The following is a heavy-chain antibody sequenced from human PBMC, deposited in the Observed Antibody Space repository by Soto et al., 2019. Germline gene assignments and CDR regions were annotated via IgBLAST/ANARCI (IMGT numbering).Heavy chain of an antibody. CDR2: INPNSVGT. V-gene: IGHV1-2*04. J-gene: IGHJ6*02. Sequence: ASVKVSCEASGYTFTGYYMHWVRQAPGQGLEWMGWINPNSVGTNYAQKFQGWVTMTRDTSISTAYMELSRLRSDDATVYYCAYTYGFNFYYGIDVWGQGTTVTVSS. CDR1: GYTFTGYY. D-gene: IGHD5-18*01. CDR3: AYTYGFNFYYGIDV.